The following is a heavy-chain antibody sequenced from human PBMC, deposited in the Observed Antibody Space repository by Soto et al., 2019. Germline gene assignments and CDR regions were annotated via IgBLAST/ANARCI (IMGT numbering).Heavy chain of an antibody. V-gene: IGHV3-30-3*01. CDR2: ISYDGSNK. CDR3: ARVLGAFDI. Sequence: VGSLRLSCAASGFTFSSYAMHWVRQAPGKGLEWVAVISYDGSNKYYVDSVKGRFTISRDNSKNTLYLQMNSLRAEDTAVYYCARVLGAFDIWGQGTMVTVSS. CDR1: GFTFSSYA. J-gene: IGHJ3*02.